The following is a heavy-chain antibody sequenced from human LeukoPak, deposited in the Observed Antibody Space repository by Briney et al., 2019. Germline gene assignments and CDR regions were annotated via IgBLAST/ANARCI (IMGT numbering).Heavy chain of an antibody. CDR3: ARAGDYDKSGPPDY. J-gene: IGHJ4*02. CDR1: GCTFSNYA. Sequence: PGGSLRLSCAASGCTFSNYAMHWVRLAPGKGLDWVAVISYDGNDKYYADSVKGRFTISRDNSKNTLYLQMNSLRAEDTAVYYCARAGDYDKSGPPDYWGQGTLVTVSS. D-gene: IGHD3-22*01. V-gene: IGHV3-30-3*01. CDR2: ISYDGNDK.